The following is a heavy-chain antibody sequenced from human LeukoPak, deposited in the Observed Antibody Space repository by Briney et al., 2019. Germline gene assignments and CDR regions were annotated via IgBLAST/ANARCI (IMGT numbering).Heavy chain of an antibody. CDR1: GFTFRNYA. V-gene: IGHV3-23*01. D-gene: IGHD5-12*01. CDR2: IPSSGDGT. J-gene: IGHJ4*02. CDR3: ARRTSGAFDF. Sequence: GGSLRLSCAASGFTFRNYAMTWVRQAPGKGLEWVSSIPSSGDGTYYADSVKGRFTISRDNSKNMLSLQMNSLRAEDTAVYYCARRTSGAFDFWDQGTLVTVSS.